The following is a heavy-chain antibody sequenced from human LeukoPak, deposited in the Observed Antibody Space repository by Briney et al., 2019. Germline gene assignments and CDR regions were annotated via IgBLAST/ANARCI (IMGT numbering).Heavy chain of an antibody. V-gene: IGHV3-30*18. D-gene: IGHD6-13*01. CDR2: ISYDGSNK. J-gene: IGHJ4*02. Sequence: GGSLRLSCAASGFTFSSYGMHWVRQAPGKGLEWVAVISYDGSNKYYADSVKGRFTISRDNSKSTLYLQMNSLRAEDTAVYYCAKDSLRAAAGIFYFDYWGQGTLVTVST. CDR1: GFTFSSYG. CDR3: AKDSLRAAAGIFYFDY.